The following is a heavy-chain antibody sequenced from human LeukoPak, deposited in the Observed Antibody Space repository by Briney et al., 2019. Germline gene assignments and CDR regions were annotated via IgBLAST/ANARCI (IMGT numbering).Heavy chain of an antibody. CDR3: AKRGVVIRVILVGFHKEAYYFDS. CDR2: ISGSGGST. Sequence: GGSLRLSCAVSGITLSNYAMSWVRQAPGKGLEWVAGISGSGGSTNYADSVKGRFTISRDNPKNTLYLQMNSLRAEDTTVYFCAKRGVVIRVILVGFHKEAYYFDSWGQGALVTVSS. D-gene: IGHD3-10*01. CDR1: GITLSNYA. V-gene: IGHV3-23*01. J-gene: IGHJ4*02.